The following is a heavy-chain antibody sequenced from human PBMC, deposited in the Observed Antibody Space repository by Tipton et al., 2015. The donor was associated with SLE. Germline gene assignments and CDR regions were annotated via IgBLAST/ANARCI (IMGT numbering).Heavy chain of an antibody. CDR1: GDSISSYY. V-gene: IGHV4-34*01. Sequence: TLSLTCTVSGDSISSYYWSWIRQPPGKGLEWIGEINHSGSTNYNPSLKGPVTISVDMSKNQFSLQLSSVTAADTAVYYCARGGTPYYYDIHGYSRDYFYMDVWGKGTTVTVSS. J-gene: IGHJ6*03. CDR3: ARGGTPYYYDIHGYSRDYFYMDV. CDR2: INHSGST. D-gene: IGHD3-9*01.